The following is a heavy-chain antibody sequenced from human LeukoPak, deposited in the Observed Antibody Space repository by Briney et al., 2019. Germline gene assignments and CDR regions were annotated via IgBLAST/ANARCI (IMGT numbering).Heavy chain of an antibody. V-gene: IGHV3-7*03. Sequence: GGSLRLSCAASGFTFSSYAMSWARQAPGKGLEGVASINHNGNVNYYVDSVKGRFTISRDNAKNSLYLQMSNLRAEDTAVYFCARGGGLDVWGQGATVTVSS. CDR3: ARGGGLDV. D-gene: IGHD3-16*01. J-gene: IGHJ6*02. CDR1: GFTFSSYA. CDR2: INHNGNVN.